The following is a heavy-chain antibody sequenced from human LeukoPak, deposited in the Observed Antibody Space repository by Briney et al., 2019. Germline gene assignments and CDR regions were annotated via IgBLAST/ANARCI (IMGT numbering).Heavy chain of an antibody. Sequence: SETLSPTCAVYGGSFSGYYWSWIRQPPGKGLEWIGEINHSGSTNYNPSLKSRVTISVDTSKNQFSLKLSSVTAADTAVYYCARLKRYYGSGSYQNFDYWGQGTLVTVSS. CDR2: INHSGST. CDR1: GGSFSGYY. V-gene: IGHV4-34*01. J-gene: IGHJ4*02. D-gene: IGHD3-10*01. CDR3: ARLKRYYGSGSYQNFDY.